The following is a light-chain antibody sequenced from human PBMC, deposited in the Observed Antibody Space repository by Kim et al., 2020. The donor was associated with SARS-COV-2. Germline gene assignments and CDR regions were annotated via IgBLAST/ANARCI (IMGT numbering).Light chain of an antibody. CDR1: QGIRTY. CDR2: DAS. Sequence: SASTGDRVTITCRASQGIRTYLAWYQQEPGKAPKVLIYDASTLQSGVPSRFSGSGSGTYFTLTIRSLQSEDFANYYCQQYYNYPYTFGQGTKLEI. J-gene: IGKJ2*01. CDR3: QQYYNYPYT. V-gene: IGKV1-8*01.